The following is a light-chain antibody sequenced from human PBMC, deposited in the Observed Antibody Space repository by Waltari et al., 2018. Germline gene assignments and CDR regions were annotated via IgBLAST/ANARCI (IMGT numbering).Light chain of an antibody. Sequence: NFMLTQPHSVSESPGKTVTISCTRSRGSIASTHVQWYQQRPGSAPTPVIYEDNQRPSGVPDRFSGSIDSSSNSASLTISGLKTEDEADYYCQSYDSSIPVVFGGGTKLTVL. J-gene: IGLJ2*01. CDR3: QSYDSSIPVV. CDR2: EDN. V-gene: IGLV6-57*03. CDR1: RGSIASTH.